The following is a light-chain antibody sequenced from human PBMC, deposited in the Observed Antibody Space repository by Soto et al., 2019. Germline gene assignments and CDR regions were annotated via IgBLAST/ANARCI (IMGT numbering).Light chain of an antibody. CDR1: QSIGTW. CDR2: DAS. J-gene: IGKJ1*01. V-gene: IGKV1-5*01. Sequence: DIKMTQSPSTLSAYVGDRVTITCRASQSIGTWVAWYQQKPGEAPKLLIYDASNLESGVPSRFSGSGSGTDFTLTISSLEPEDFAVYYCQQYGSSGTFGQGTKVDIK. CDR3: QQYGSSGT.